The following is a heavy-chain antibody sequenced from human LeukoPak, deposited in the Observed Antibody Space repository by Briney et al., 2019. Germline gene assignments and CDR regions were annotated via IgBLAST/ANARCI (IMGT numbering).Heavy chain of an antibody. Sequence: GASVRVSCKASGYTXTAYYIHGVRQAPGQGLEWMGWINPNSGGTEYAQKFQGRITLTRDTSISTAYMELSRLRSDDTAVYYCASFYAPDRGIESQNLVTVYWGQGTLVSVSS. CDR1: GYTXTAYY. D-gene: IGHD2/OR15-2a*01. J-gene: IGHJ4*02. CDR3: ASFYAPDRGIESQNLVTVY. CDR2: INPNSGGT. V-gene: IGHV1-2*02.